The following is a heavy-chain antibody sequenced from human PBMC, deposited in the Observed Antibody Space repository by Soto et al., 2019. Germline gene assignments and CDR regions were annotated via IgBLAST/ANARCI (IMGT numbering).Heavy chain of an antibody. CDR2: IYYSGST. Sequence: SETLSLTCTVSGGSISSSSYYWGWIRQPPGKGLEWIGSIYYSGSTYYNPSLKSRVTISVDTSKNQFSLKLSSVTAADTAVYYCHLCGGDCYPPHYYYGMDVWGQGTTVTVSS. V-gene: IGHV4-39*01. J-gene: IGHJ6*02. D-gene: IGHD2-21*02. CDR3: HLCGGDCYPPHYYYGMDV. CDR1: GGSISSSSYY.